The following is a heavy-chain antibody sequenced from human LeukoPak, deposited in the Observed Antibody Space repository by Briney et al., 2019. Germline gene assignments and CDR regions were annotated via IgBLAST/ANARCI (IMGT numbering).Heavy chain of an antibody. CDR2: IFSSGST. D-gene: IGHD6-13*01. J-gene: IGHJ4*02. CDR1: GGSISSYF. CDR3: ARMGLAAAAADY. V-gene: IGHV4-4*07. Sequence: SETLSLTCTVSGGSISSYFWSWIRQPAGKGLEWVGRIFSSGSTSYNPSLKSRITMSKDTSKNQFSLKLSSVTAEDTAVYYCARMGLAAAAADYWGQGTLVTVSS.